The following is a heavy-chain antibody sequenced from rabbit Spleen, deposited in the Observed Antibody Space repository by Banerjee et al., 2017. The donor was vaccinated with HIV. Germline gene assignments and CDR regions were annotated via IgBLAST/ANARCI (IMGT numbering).Heavy chain of an antibody. CDR2: ISTGSSGST. J-gene: IGHJ6*01. CDR1: GFTISSSGY. D-gene: IGHD2-1*01. Sequence: QSLEESGGDLVKPGASLTLTCTASGFTISSSGYMCWVRQAPGKGLEWIACISTGSSGSTYYATWAKGRFTISKTSSTTVTLQMTSLTAADTATYFCARWPDGNYPDLWGPGTLVTVS. V-gene: IGHV1S40*01. CDR3: ARWPDGNYPDL.